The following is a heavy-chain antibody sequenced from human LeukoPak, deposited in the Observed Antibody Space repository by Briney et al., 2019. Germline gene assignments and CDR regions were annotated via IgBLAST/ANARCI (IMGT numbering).Heavy chain of an antibody. Sequence: SETLSLTCTVSGGSISSYYWSWIRQPPGKGLEWIGYIYTSGSTNYNPSLKSRVTISVDTSKTQFSLKLSSVTAADTAVYYCARLLGLTGEPEYYFGYWGQGTLVTVSS. CDR2: IYTSGST. CDR1: GGSISSYY. D-gene: IGHD7-27*01. V-gene: IGHV4-4*09. J-gene: IGHJ4*02. CDR3: ARLLGLTGEPEYYFGY.